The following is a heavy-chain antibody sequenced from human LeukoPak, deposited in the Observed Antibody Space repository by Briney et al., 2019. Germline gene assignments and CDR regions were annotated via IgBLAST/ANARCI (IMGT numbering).Heavy chain of an antibody. CDR1: GFTFSSYS. V-gene: IGHV3-48*02. J-gene: IGHJ4*02. CDR3: ARDDYGDYVGLLIDY. D-gene: IGHD4-17*01. CDR2: IGSSSTI. Sequence: GGSLRLSCAASGFTFSSYSMNWVRQAPGKGLEWVSYIGSSSTIYYADSVKGRFTISRDNAKNSLYLQMNSLRDEDTAVYYCARDDYGDYVGLLIDYWGQGTLVTVSS.